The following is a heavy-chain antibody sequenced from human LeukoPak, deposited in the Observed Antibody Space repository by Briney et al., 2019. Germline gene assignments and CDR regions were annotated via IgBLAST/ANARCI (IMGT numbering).Heavy chain of an antibody. D-gene: IGHD5-12*01. Sequence: PSQTLSLTCTVSSGSISSGSYYWNWIRQPAGKGLEWIGLIYTSGSTKYNPSLQSRVTISVDTSKNQFSLSLSSVTAADTAVYYCARDRGYSGYGDAFDIWGQGTMVTVSS. V-gene: IGHV4-61*02. J-gene: IGHJ3*02. CDR3: ARDRGYSGYGDAFDI. CDR2: IYTSGST. CDR1: SGSISSGSYY.